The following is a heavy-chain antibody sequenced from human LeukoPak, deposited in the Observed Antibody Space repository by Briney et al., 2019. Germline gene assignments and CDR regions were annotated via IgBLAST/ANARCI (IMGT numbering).Heavy chain of an antibody. CDR2: ISYDGSNK. V-gene: IGHV3-30*18. J-gene: IGHJ4*02. D-gene: IGHD2-15*01. CDR3: AKDLRCTDGSCKYFES. Sequence: PGGSLRLSCAASGFTFSRNGMHWVRQAPGKGLEWVAAISYDGSNKWHADSVKGRFTISRHNSKNTLYLHMDSLRAEDTALYYCAKDLRCTDGSCKYFESWGQGTLVTVSS. CDR1: GFTFSRNG.